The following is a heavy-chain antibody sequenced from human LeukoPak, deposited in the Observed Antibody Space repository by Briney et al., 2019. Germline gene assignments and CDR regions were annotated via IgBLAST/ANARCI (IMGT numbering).Heavy chain of an antibody. V-gene: IGHV3-21*01. Sequence: PGGSLRLSCAASGFTFSSYTMNWVRQAPGKGLEWVSSISSTSSSIFYADSVKGRFTISRDNSKNTLYLQMNSLRAEDTAVYYCAKDFGVVEWELLADPWGQGTLVTVSS. CDR3: AKDFGVVEWELLADP. CDR1: GFTFSSYT. D-gene: IGHD1-26*01. CDR2: ISSTSSSI. J-gene: IGHJ5*02.